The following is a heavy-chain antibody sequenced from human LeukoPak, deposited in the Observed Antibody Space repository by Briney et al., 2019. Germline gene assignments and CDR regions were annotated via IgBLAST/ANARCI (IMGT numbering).Heavy chain of an antibody. Sequence: GGSLRLSCAASGFTFSSHGMSWVRQAPGKGLEWVSTISGSGDYTYYADSVKGRFTISRDNSKNTLYLQMNSLRAEDTAVYYCAKGPIYDILTGWRKTHNAFDIWGQGTMVTVSS. CDR2: ISGSGDYT. V-gene: IGHV3-23*01. CDR1: GFTFSSHG. J-gene: IGHJ3*02. CDR3: AKGPIYDILTGWRKTHNAFDI. D-gene: IGHD3-9*01.